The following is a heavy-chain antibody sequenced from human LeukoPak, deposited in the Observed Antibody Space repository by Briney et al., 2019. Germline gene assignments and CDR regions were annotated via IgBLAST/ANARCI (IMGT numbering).Heavy chain of an antibody. V-gene: IGHV1-18*01. D-gene: IGHD3-10*01. CDR3: ARVSLDRSYYYGSGSYFHFDY. Sequence: GASVKVSYKASGYTFTSYGISWLRQAPGQGLGWMGWISAYNGNTNYAQKLQGRVTMTTDTSTNTAYMELRSLRSDDTAVYYCARVSLDRSYYYGSGSYFHFDYAGKGTLVTVSS. CDR1: GYTFTSYG. J-gene: IGHJ4*02. CDR2: ISAYNGNT.